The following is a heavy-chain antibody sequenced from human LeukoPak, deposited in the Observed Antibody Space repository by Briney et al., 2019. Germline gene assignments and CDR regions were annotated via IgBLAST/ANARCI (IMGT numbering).Heavy chain of an antibody. Sequence: PGGSLRLSCAASGFKFSDFSDYSMSWVRQAPGKGLEWMSYITSSGRTIYYADSMKGRFTISRDNPKNSLYLQMNSLRAEDTAVYYCARASGYQLLYGYYHYMDVWGKGTTVTVSS. CDR1: GFKFSDFSDYS. CDR3: ARASGYQLLYGYYHYMDV. D-gene: IGHD2-2*02. V-gene: IGHV3-11*04. J-gene: IGHJ6*03. CDR2: ITSSGRTI.